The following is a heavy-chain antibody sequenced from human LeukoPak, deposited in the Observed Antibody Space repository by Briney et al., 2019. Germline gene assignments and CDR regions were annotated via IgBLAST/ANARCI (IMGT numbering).Heavy chain of an antibody. CDR3: ARGFRRSSSWYCY. D-gene: IGHD6-13*01. CDR1: GYTFTGYY. CDR2: MNPNSGNT. J-gene: IGHJ4*02. V-gene: IGHV1-8*02. Sequence: ASVKVSCKASGYTFTGYYMHWVRQATGQGLEWMGWMNPNSGNTGYAQKFQGRVTMTRNTSISTAYMELSSLRSEDTAVYYCARGFRRSSSWYCYWGQGTLVTVSS.